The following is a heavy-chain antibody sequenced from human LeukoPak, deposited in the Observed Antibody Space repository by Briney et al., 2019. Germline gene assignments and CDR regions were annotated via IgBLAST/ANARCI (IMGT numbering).Heavy chain of an antibody. CDR3: ARGSQFPDP. CDR1: GYSISTGYY. V-gene: IGHV4-38-2*02. Sequence: SETLSLTCTVSGYSISTGYYWGWIRPPPGKGLEWIGSMYHTGNTNYNPSLKSRVTISVDTSKNQFSLKLRSVTAADTAVYYCARGSQFPDPWGQGTLVTVSP. J-gene: IGHJ5*02. D-gene: IGHD2-21*01. CDR2: MYHTGNT.